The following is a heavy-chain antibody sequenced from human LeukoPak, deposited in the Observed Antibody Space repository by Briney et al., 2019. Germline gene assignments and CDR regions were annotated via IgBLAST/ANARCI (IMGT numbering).Heavy chain of an antibody. CDR3: AREGNYYDSSGYE. CDR2: ISSSGSTI. Sequence: PGGSLRLSCAASGFIFSSYWMSWVRQAPGKGLEWVSYISSSGSTIYYADSVKGRFTISRDNAKNSLYLQMNSLRAEDTAVYYCAREGNYYDSSGYEWGQGTLVTVSS. J-gene: IGHJ4*02. V-gene: IGHV3-48*04. D-gene: IGHD3-22*01. CDR1: GFIFSSYW.